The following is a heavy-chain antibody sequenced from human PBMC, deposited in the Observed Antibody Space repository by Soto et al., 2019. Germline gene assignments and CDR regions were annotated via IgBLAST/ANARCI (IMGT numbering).Heavy chain of an antibody. CDR2: IWYDGSKK. Sequence: ESGGGVVQPGRSLRLSCAASGFTFSSFGMHWVRQAPGMGLEWVSLIWYDGSKKSYGDSVKGRFTISRDNSRNTVYLQMNSLRADDTAVYYCARDASYYSLWSGYYPSRNGMDVWGQGTTVTVSS. J-gene: IGHJ6*02. V-gene: IGHV3-33*01. D-gene: IGHD3-3*01. CDR3: ARDASYYSLWSGYYPSRNGMDV. CDR1: GFTFSSFG.